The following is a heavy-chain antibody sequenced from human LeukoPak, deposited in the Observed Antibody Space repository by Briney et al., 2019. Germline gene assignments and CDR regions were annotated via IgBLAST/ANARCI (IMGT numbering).Heavy chain of an antibody. D-gene: IGHD1-26*01. J-gene: IGHJ4*02. V-gene: IGHV3-64D*06. CDR3: ATYWPPIVGATGLDY. Sequence: PGGSLRLSCSASGFTFSSYAMHWVRQAPGKGLEYVSAISSNGGSTYYADSVKGRFTISRDNSKNTLYLQMSSLRAEDTAVYYCATYWPPIVGATGLDYWGQGTLVTVSS. CDR1: GFTFSSYA. CDR2: ISSNGGST.